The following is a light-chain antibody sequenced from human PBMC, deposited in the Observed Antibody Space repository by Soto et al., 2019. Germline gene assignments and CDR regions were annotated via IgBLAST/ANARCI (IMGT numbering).Light chain of an antibody. V-gene: IGLV2-14*01. CDR1: SSDVGAYNF. Sequence: QSALTQPASVSGSPGQSITISCTGTSSDVGAYNFVSWYQQHPGKAPKLMIYDVSNRPSGVSNRFSGSKSGNTASLTISGLQAEDEADYYCSSSTISNTPYVVFGGGTKLTVL. CDR2: DVS. J-gene: IGLJ2*01. CDR3: SSSTISNTPYVV.